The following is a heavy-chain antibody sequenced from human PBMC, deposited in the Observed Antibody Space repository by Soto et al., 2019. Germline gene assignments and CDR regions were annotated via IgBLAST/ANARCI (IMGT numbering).Heavy chain of an antibody. Sequence: ASVKVSCKASGYTFTRYGISGVRQAPGQGLEWMGWISGYNGDTNYAQKFQGRVTMTVDTSTTTAFMELTSLTSDDRAVYYCAKNGQPPYYYYGMDVWGQGTTVTVS. CDR1: GYTFTRYG. CDR2: ISGYNGDT. J-gene: IGHJ6*01. CDR3: AKNGQPPYYYYGMDV. V-gene: IGHV1-18*01. D-gene: IGHD2-8*01.